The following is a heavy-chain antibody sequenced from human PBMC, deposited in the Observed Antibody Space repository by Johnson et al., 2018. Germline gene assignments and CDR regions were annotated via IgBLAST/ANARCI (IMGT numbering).Heavy chain of an antibody. CDR2: IWYDGRNK. Sequence: VQLVESGGGVVQPGRSLRLSCAASGFTFSSSDMHWVRQALGKGLEWVAVIWYDGRNKYYADSVKGRFTISRDNSKDTLYLQMNSLRAEDTALYHCARVPDWYGSGGSCRSGAFDIWGQGTMVTVSS. J-gene: IGHJ3*02. D-gene: IGHD2-15*01. V-gene: IGHV3-33*01. CDR3: ARVPDWYGSGGSCRSGAFDI. CDR1: GFTFSSSD.